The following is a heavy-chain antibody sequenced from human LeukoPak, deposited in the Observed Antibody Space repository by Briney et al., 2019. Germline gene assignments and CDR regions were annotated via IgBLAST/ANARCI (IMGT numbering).Heavy chain of an antibody. V-gene: IGHV2-5*01. J-gene: IGHJ4*02. CDR1: GFSLRTRGVG. CDR3: AHSWSRIQLLAHFDY. CDR2: HYWNDDK. Sequence: SGPTLVNPTQPLTLTCTFSGFSLRTRGVGVGWIRQPPGKALEWLTLHYWNDDKPYSPSLKSRLTITKDTSKNQVVLTMTNMDPVDTATYYCAHSWSRIQLLAHFDYWGQGTLVTVSS. D-gene: IGHD2-2*01.